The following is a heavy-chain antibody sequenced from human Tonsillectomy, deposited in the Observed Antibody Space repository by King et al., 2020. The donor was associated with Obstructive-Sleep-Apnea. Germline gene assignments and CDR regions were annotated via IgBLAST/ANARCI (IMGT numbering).Heavy chain of an antibody. V-gene: IGHV1-18*01. J-gene: IGHJ5*02. D-gene: IGHD3-9*01. CDR2: ISAFKGNT. Sequence: QVQLVESGAEVKKPGASVKVSCKASGYTFTSYGINWVRQAPGQGLEWMGWISAFKGNTNYAQKLQGRVTMTTDTSTSTVYMELRSLRSDDTAVYYCARDALRYFDSTLEYNWFDPWGQGTLVTVSS. CDR3: ARDALRYFDSTLEYNWFDP. CDR1: GYTFTSYG.